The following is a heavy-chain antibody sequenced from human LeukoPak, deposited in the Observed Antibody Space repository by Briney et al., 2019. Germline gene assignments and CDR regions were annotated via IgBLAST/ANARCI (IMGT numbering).Heavy chain of an antibody. CDR2: IKQDGSEK. J-gene: IGHJ4*02. CDR1: GFTFSSYW. CDR3: AREFRWLVPAFDY. Sequence: GGSLRLSCAASGFTFSSYWMSWVRQAPGKGLEWVANIKQDGSEKYYVDSVKGRFTISRDNAKNSLYLQMNSLRAEDTAVYYCAREFRWLVPAFDYWGQGTLVTVSS. V-gene: IGHV3-7*03. D-gene: IGHD6-19*01.